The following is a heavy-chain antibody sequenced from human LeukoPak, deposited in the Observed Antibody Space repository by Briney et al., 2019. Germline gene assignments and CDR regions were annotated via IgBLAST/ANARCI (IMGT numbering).Heavy chain of an antibody. V-gene: IGHV3-21*01. CDR1: GFTFSSYS. CDR2: ISSSSSYI. D-gene: IGHD2-21*01. J-gene: IGHJ4*02. Sequence: GGSLRLSCAASGFTFSSYSMNWVRQAPGKGLEWFSSISSSSSYIYYADSVKGRFTISRDSAKNSLYLQMNSLRAEDTAVYYCARDAPKSYCGGDCYGYWGQGTLVTVSS. CDR3: ARDAPKSYCGGDCYGY.